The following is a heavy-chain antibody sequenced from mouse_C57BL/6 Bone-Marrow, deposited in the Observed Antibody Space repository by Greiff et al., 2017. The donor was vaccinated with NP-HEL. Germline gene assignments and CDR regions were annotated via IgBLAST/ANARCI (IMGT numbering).Heavy chain of an antibody. J-gene: IGHJ4*01. Sequence: QVQLQQPGAELVKPGASVKLSCKASGYTFTSYWMHWVKQRPGQGLEWIGMIHPNSGSTNYNEKFKSKATLTVDKSSSTAYMQLSSLTSEDSAVYYCARGNLWPLYAMDYWGQGTSVTVSS. CDR3: ARGNLWPLYAMDY. CDR1: GYTFTSYW. CDR2: IHPNSGST. V-gene: IGHV1-64*01. D-gene: IGHD1-1*02.